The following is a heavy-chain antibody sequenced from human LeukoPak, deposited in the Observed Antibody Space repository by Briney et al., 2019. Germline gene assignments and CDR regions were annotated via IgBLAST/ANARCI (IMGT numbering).Heavy chain of an antibody. CDR2: ITGSGTNR. D-gene: IGHD3-9*01. Sequence: QPGASLRLSCVASGFTFSNYAMSWVRQAPGKGLEWVSAITGSGTNRYYADSLKGRFTTSRDNPKNTVFLQMNSLRHEDTAIYYCVIWGDYDVLTGYYVPDYWGQGTLVTVAS. J-gene: IGHJ4*02. V-gene: IGHV3-23*01. CDR3: VIWGDYDVLTGYYVPDY. CDR1: GFTFSNYA.